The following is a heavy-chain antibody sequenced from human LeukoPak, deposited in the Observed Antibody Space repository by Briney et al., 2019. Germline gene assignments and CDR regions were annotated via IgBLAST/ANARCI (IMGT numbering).Heavy chain of an antibody. V-gene: IGHV3-30*01. CDR2: ISYDGSNK. D-gene: IGHD6-6*01. Sequence: GGSLRLSCAASGFTFSGYAMHWVRQAPGKGLEWVAVISYDGSNKYYADSVKGRFTISRDNSKNTLYLQMNSLRAEDTAVYYCARTYSSSSLGYWGQGTLVTVSS. J-gene: IGHJ4*02. CDR1: GFTFSGYA. CDR3: ARTYSSSSLGY.